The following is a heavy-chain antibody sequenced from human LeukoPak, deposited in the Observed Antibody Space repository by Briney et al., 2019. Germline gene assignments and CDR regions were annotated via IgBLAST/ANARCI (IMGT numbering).Heavy chain of an antibody. CDR2: IKQDGSEK. J-gene: IGHJ6*02. Sequence: GGSLRLSCAASGFTFSGFWMSWVRQTPGKGLEWVANIKQDGSEKYYVDSVKGRFTISRDNAKNSLSLQMSNLRAEDTAVYFCARGGGLDVWGQGATVTVSS. CDR1: GFTFSGFW. V-gene: IGHV3-7*03. CDR3: ARGGGLDV. D-gene: IGHD3-16*01.